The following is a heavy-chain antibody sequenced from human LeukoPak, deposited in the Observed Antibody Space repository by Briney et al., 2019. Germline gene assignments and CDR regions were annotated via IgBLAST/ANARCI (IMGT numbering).Heavy chain of an antibody. Sequence: PSETLSLTCAVYGGSFSGYYWSWIRQPPGKGLEWIGEINHSGSTNYNPSLKSRVTISVDTSKNQFSLKLSPVTAADTAVYYCARIQLGYCSSTSCYNLPGVRFDPWGQGTLVTVSS. CDR1: GGSFSGYY. V-gene: IGHV4-34*01. CDR2: INHSGST. CDR3: ARIQLGYCSSTSCYNLPGVRFDP. J-gene: IGHJ5*02. D-gene: IGHD2-2*02.